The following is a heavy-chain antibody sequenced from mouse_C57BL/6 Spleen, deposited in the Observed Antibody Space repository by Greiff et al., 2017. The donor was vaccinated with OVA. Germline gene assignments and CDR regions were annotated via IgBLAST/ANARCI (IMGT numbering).Heavy chain of an antibody. V-gene: IGHV8-8*01. CDR3: ARMRGRGSTVLSMDY. D-gene: IGHD1-1*01. Sequence: QVPLKVPGPGILQPSQSLSLSCSSSGFSLSTCGMGVGWLRQPPGNGLVWLAHIWWDDDKYYNPALKSRLSTSKDTSKNQVFLKLANVDTADTATYYGARMRGRGSTVLSMDYWGQGTSVTVSS. J-gene: IGHJ4*01. CDR1: GFSLSTCGMG. CDR2: IWWDDDK.